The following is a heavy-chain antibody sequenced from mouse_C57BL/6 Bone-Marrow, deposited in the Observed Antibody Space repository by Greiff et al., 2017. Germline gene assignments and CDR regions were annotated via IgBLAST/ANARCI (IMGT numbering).Heavy chain of an antibody. CDR1: GFTFSDYG. Sequence: EVMLVESGGGLVQPGGSLKLSCAASGFTFSDYGMAWVRQAPRKGPEWVAFISNLAYSIYYADTVTGRFTISRENAKKTLYLEMSSLRSEDTAMYYCARRITTVVAEDYAMDYWGQGTSVTVSS. V-gene: IGHV5-15*01. J-gene: IGHJ4*01. D-gene: IGHD1-1*01. CDR3: ARRITTVVAEDYAMDY. CDR2: ISNLAYSI.